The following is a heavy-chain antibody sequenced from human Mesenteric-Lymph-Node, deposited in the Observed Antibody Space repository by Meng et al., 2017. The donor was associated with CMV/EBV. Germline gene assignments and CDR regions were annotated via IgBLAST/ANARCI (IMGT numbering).Heavy chain of an antibody. CDR2: INRSGGGT. J-gene: IGHJ6*02. CDR1: GFTFSGYA. Sequence: GESLKISCAASGFTFSGYAMSWVRQSPGKGLEWVSLINRSGGGTYYADSVKGRFTISRDNAKNTLYLQMNSLRAEDTAVYYCARRGRIPYYYYGMDVWGQGTTVTVSS. V-gene: IGHV3-23*01. CDR3: ARRGRIPYYYYGMDV.